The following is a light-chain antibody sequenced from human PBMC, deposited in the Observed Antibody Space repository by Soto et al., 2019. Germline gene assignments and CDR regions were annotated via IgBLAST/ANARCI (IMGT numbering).Light chain of an antibody. J-gene: IGLJ1*01. CDR2: EVS. CDR3: SSYTSSSTLGV. Sequence: QSVLTQPASVSGSPGQSITISCTGTSSDVGGYNYVSWYQQHPGKAPKLMIYEVSNRPSEVSNRFSGSKSGNTASLTISGLQAEDEADYYCSSYTSSSTLGVFGTGTKLTVL. CDR1: SSDVGGYNY. V-gene: IGLV2-14*01.